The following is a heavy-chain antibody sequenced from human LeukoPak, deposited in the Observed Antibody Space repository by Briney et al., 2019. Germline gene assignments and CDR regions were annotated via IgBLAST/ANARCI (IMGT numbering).Heavy chain of an antibody. Sequence: TGGSLRLSCAASGFTFSNYGMHWVRQAPGKGLEWVTLISYDGSNKYYADSVKCRFTISRDNSKNTLYLQMNGLRAEDTALYYCVRNMYSSGYYYAGTFDYWGQGTLVTVSS. J-gene: IGHJ4*02. V-gene: IGHV3-30*03. D-gene: IGHD3-22*01. CDR1: GFTFSNYG. CDR2: ISYDGSNK. CDR3: VRNMYSSGYYYAGTFDY.